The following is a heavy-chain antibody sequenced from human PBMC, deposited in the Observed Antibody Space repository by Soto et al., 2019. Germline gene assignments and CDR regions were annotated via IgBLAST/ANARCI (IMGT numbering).Heavy chain of an antibody. V-gene: IGHV4-31*03. J-gene: IGHJ6*02. D-gene: IGHD6-13*01. Sequence: QVQLQESGPGLVKPSQTLSLTCTVSGGSISSGGYYWSWIRQHPGKGLEWIGYIYYSGSTYYNPCLMNRVTLSVVTSKIPFSRKLCSVTAADTDVYYCARDGSSSWHRGYGMDVWGQGPTVTVS. CDR2: IYYSGST. CDR3: ARDGSSSWHRGYGMDV. CDR1: GGSISSGGYY.